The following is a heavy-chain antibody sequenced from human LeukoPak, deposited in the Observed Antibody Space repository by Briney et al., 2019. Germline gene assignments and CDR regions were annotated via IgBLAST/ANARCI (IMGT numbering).Heavy chain of an antibody. CDR3: ARDVMITFGGVIVNVGWFDP. D-gene: IGHD3-16*02. CDR2: INHSGST. V-gene: IGHV4-34*01. Sequence: SETLSLTCAVYGGSFSGYYWSWIRQPPGKGLEWIGEINHSGSTNYNPSLKSRVTISVDTSKNQFSLKLSSVTAADTAVYYCARDVMITFGGVIVNVGWFDPWGQGTLVTVSS. J-gene: IGHJ5*02. CDR1: GGSFSGYY.